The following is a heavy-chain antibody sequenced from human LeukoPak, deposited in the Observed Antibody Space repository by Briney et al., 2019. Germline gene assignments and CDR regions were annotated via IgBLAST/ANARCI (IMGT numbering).Heavy chain of an antibody. Sequence: RASVKVSCKASGYTFTGYYVHWVRQAPGQGLEWMGWVNPKSGATKYAQKLQGRVSMTRDRSFSTAYMELSRLRSDDTAVYYCARGPSITIFGVVIPGTGNWFDPWGQGTLVTVSS. D-gene: IGHD3-3*01. CDR1: GYTFTGYY. V-gene: IGHV1-2*02. CDR2: VNPKSGAT. CDR3: ARGPSITIFGVVIPGTGNWFDP. J-gene: IGHJ5*02.